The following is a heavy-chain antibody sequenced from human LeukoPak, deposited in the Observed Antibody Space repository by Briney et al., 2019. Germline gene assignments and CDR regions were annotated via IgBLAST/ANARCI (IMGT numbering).Heavy chain of an antibody. J-gene: IGHJ3*02. CDR2: IYHSGST. V-gene: IGHV4-30-2*01. Sequence: PSETLSLTCTVSGGSISSGGYYWSWIRQPPGKGLEWIGYIYHSGSTYYNPSLKSRVTISVDRSKNQFSLKLSSVTAADTAVYYCARDHYGSGSYYHAFDIWGQGTMVTVSS. CDR1: GGSISSGGYY. CDR3: ARDHYGSGSYYHAFDI. D-gene: IGHD3-10*01.